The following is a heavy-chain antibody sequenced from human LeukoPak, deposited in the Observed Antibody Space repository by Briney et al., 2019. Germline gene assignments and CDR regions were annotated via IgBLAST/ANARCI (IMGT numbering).Heavy chain of an antibody. V-gene: IGHV3-23*01. CDR1: GFTFSSYS. CDR3: AKGGKWDVTPFDY. J-gene: IGHJ4*02. Sequence: GGSLRLSCAASGFTFSSYSMNWVRQAPGKGLEWVSTISGGGGSTYYADSVKGRFTISKDNSKNTLYLQVNSLRAEDTAVYYCAKGGKWDVTPFDYWGQGTLVTVSS. D-gene: IGHD1-26*01. CDR2: ISGGGGST.